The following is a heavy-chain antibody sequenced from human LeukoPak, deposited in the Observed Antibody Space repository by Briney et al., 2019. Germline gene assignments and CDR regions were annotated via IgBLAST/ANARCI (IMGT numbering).Heavy chain of an antibody. CDR1: GYTFTGYY. D-gene: IGHD3-22*01. J-gene: IGHJ4*02. Sequence: ASVKVSCKASGYTFTGYYMHWVRQAPGQGLEWMGWINPNSGGTNYAQKFQGRVTMTRDTSISTAYMELSRLRSDNTAVYYCARGRNEPADYYDSSGYFYWGQGTLVTVSS. CDR3: ARGRNEPADYYDSSGYFY. V-gene: IGHV1-2*02. CDR2: INPNSGGT.